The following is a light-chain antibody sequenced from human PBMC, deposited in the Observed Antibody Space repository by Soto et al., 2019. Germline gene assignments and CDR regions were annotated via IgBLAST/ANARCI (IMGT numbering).Light chain of an antibody. CDR1: LSLLHSNGYNY. V-gene: IGKV2-28*01. Sequence: VITESPLTLPVTPGEPAYISCRYRLSLLHSNGYNYLDWYVQQPGXXPXLLIYLGSNRASGVPDRFSGGASGTDSTPKISRLQAEYVGFYYCMHALQPSTFGQGTKVDNK. CDR2: LGS. CDR3: MHALQPST. J-gene: IGKJ1*01.